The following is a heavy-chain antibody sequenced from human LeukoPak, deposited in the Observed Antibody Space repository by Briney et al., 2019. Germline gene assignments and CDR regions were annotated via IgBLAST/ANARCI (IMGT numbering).Heavy chain of an antibody. D-gene: IGHD3-9*01. CDR3: ARHPTGYPNWFVS. CDR1: GGSITTIPYN. J-gene: IGHJ5*01. Sequence: PSETLSVTCTVSGGSITTIPYNWGWIRQPPGKRLEWIGTISYVGTTYYEPSLKSRVTMSIDTSKNQFSLNLNSATAADTAVYYCARHPTGYPNWFVSWGQGTLVIVSS. CDR2: ISYVGTT. V-gene: IGHV4-39*01.